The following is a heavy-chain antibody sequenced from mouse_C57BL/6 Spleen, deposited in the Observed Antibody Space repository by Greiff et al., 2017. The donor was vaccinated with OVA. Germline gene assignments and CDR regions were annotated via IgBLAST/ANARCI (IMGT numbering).Heavy chain of an antibody. V-gene: IGHV5-17*01. CDR1: GFTFSDYG. Sequence: EVQLVESGGGLVKPGGSLKLSCAASGFTFSDYGMHWVRQAPEKGLEWVAYISSGSSTIYYADTVKGRFTISRDNAKNTLFLQMTSLRSEDTAMYYCARPGDTTVVARVDWYFDVWGTGTTVTVSS. CDR3: ARPGDTTVVARVDWYFDV. CDR2: ISSGSSTI. J-gene: IGHJ1*03. D-gene: IGHD1-1*01.